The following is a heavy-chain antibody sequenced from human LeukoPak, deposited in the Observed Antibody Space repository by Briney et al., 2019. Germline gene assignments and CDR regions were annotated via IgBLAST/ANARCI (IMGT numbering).Heavy chain of an antibody. Sequence: GGSLRRSCAASGFTFSSYWMHWVRQAPGKGLVWVSRINSDGSSTSYADSVKGRFTISRDNAKNTLYLQMNSLRAEDTAVYYCAREVVVAATPLDYWGQGTLVTVSS. J-gene: IGHJ4*02. CDR2: INSDGSST. CDR3: AREVVVAATPLDY. CDR1: GFTFSSYW. D-gene: IGHD2-15*01. V-gene: IGHV3-74*01.